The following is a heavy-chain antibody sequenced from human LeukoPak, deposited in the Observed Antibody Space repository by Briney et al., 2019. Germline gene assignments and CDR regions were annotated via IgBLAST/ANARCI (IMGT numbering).Heavy chain of an antibody. CDR3: ARAEVGAPDGMDV. J-gene: IGHJ6*02. Sequence: ASVKVSCKASGYTFTSYGISWVRQAPGQGLEWMGWISAYKSNTNYAQKLQGRVSMTTDTSTSTAYMELRSLRSDDTAVYYCARAEVGAPDGMDVWGQGTTVTVSS. D-gene: IGHD1-26*01. V-gene: IGHV1-18*01. CDR2: ISAYKSNT. CDR1: GYTFTSYG.